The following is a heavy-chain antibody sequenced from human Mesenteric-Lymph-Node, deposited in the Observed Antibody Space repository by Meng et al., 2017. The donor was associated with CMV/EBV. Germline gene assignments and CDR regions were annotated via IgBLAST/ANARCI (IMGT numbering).Heavy chain of an antibody. V-gene: IGHV4-59*12. CDR3: ARFQVEPIADDLDY. D-gene: IGHD1-1*01. Sequence: GSLRLSCTVSGGSISSYYWSWIRQPPGKGLEWIGYIYYSGSTNYNPSLKSRVTISVDTSKNQFSLKLSSVTAADTAVYYCARFQVEPIADDLDYWGQGTLVTVSS. J-gene: IGHJ4*02. CDR2: IYYSGST. CDR1: GGSISSYY.